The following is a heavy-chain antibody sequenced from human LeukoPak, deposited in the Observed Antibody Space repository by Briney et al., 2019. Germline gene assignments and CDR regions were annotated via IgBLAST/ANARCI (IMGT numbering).Heavy chain of an antibody. V-gene: IGHV3-23*01. Sequence: GGSLRLSCAASGFTFSSYAMSWVRQAPGKGLEWVSAISGSGGSTYYADSVKGRFTISRDNSKNQLYLQMNSMRAEDTAVYYCAKPAVAGTYLSGSDYWGQGTLVTVSS. J-gene: IGHJ4*02. CDR1: GFTFSSYA. D-gene: IGHD6-19*01. CDR3: AKPAVAGTYLSGSDY. CDR2: ISGSGGST.